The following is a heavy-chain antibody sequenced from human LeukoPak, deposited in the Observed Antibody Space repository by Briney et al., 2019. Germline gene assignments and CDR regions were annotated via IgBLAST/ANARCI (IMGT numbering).Heavy chain of an antibody. J-gene: IGHJ4*02. D-gene: IGHD4-11*01. CDR1: GFTFSSSE. V-gene: IGHV3-48*02. CDR2: ISGSSTSI. CDR3: DYHGN. Sequence: GGSLRLSYAASGFTFSSSEMNWMRQAPGKGLEWLSSISGSSTSIYYADSVKGRFTISRDNVKNLLYLQMNSLRDEDTAVYYCDYHGNWGQGTLVTVSS.